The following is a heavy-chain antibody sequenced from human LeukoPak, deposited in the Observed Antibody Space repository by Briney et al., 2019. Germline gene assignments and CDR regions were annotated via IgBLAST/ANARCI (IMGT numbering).Heavy chain of an antibody. CDR1: GFNFDEYG. J-gene: IGHJ4*02. CDR3: ARDYVIGDQLALDY. V-gene: IGHV3-20*04. Sequence: GGSLRLSCAASGFNFDEYGMTWVRQAPGKGLEGVSSINWSGGDTIYAESVKGRFTFSRDNAKNSLYLQMTILRAEDTALYYCARDYVIGDQLALDYWGQGTLVTVSS. CDR2: INWSGGDT. D-gene: IGHD3-16*01.